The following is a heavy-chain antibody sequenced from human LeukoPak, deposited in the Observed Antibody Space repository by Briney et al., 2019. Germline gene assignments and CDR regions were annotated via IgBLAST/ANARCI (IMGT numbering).Heavy chain of an antibody. D-gene: IGHD2-15*01. Sequence: GGYLRLSCAASGFTFSSYGMHRVRQAPGKGLEWVAVISYDGSNKYYADSVKGRFTISRDNSKNTLYLQKNSLRAEDTAVYYCAKGHCSGGSCYSLDYWGQGTLVTVSS. J-gene: IGHJ4*02. CDR1: GFTFSSYG. CDR2: ISYDGSNK. CDR3: AKGHCSGGSCYSLDY. V-gene: IGHV3-30*18.